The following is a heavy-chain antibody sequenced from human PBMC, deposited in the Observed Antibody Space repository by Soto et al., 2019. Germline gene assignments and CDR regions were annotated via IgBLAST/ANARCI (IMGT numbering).Heavy chain of an antibody. Sequence: GESLKISCKGSGYSFTSYWIGWVRQMPGKGLEWMGIIYPGDSDTRCSPSFQGQVTISADKSISTAYLQWSSLKASDSAMYYCASPLIDYGGNAGAFDIWGQGTMVTVSS. V-gene: IGHV5-51*01. D-gene: IGHD4-17*01. J-gene: IGHJ3*02. CDR1: GYSFTSYW. CDR2: IYPGDSDT. CDR3: ASPLIDYGGNAGAFDI.